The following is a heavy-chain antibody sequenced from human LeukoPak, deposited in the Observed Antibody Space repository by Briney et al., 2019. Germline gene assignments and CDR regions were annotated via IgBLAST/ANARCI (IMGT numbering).Heavy chain of an antibody. Sequence: SETVSLTCTVSGGSISSGDYYWSWIRQPPGKGLEWIGYIYYSGSTYYNPSLKSRVTISVDTSKNQFSLKLSSVTAADTAVYYCARVPSSLYCSGGSCYTFDYWGQGTLVTVSS. D-gene: IGHD2-15*01. J-gene: IGHJ4*02. V-gene: IGHV4-30-4*01. CDR2: IYYSGST. CDR1: GGSISSGDYY. CDR3: ARVPSSLYCSGGSCYTFDY.